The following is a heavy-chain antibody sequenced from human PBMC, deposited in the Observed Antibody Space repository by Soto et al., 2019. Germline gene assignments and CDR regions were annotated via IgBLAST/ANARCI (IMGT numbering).Heavy chain of an antibody. CDR1: GFTFSSYG. D-gene: IGHD3-3*01. V-gene: IGHV3-30*18. J-gene: IGHJ4*02. Sequence: GGSLRLSCAASGFTFSSYGMHWVRQAPGKGLEWVAVISYDGSNKYYADSVKGRFTISRDNSKNTLYLQMNSLRAEDTAVYYCAKGSGYDFWSGYLDYWGQGTLVTVSS. CDR2: ISYDGSNK. CDR3: AKGSGYDFWSGYLDY.